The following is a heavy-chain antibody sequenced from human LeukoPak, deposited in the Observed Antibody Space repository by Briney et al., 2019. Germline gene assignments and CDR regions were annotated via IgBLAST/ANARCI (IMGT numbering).Heavy chain of an antibody. Sequence: GASVKVSCKASGYTFTGYYMHWVRQAPGQGLEWMGWINPNSGGTNYAQKFQGRVTMTRDTFISTAYMELSRLRSDDTAVYYCAREVNTMVRGVIGGYFDYWGQGTLVTVSS. CDR2: INPNSGGT. CDR1: GYTFTGYY. J-gene: IGHJ4*02. V-gene: IGHV1-2*02. D-gene: IGHD3-10*01. CDR3: AREVNTMVRGVIGGYFDY.